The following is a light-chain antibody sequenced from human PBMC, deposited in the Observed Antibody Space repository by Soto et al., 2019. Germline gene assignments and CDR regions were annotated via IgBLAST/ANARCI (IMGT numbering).Light chain of an antibody. CDR3: CSYAGSSTLYV. Sequence: QSVLTQPASVSGSPGQSITISCTGTSSDVGVYNLVSWYQQHPGKAPKLMIYEVSKRPSGVSNRFSGSKSGNTASLTVSGLQAEDEADYYCCSYAGSSTLYVFGTGTKLTV. CDR2: EVS. CDR1: SSDVGVYNL. J-gene: IGLJ1*01. V-gene: IGLV2-23*02.